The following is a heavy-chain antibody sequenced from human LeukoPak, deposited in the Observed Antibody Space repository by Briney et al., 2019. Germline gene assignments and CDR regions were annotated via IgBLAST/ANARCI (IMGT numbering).Heavy chain of an antibody. J-gene: IGHJ3*01. Sequence: ASVKVSCKASGYTFTSYDINWVRQATGQGLEWMGWMNPNSGNTGYAQRFQGRVTMARNTSISTAYMELSSLRSEDTAVYYCALYSGSYSLSGAFDFWGQGTMVTVSS. CDR2: MNPNSGNT. D-gene: IGHD1-26*01. CDR3: ALYSGSYSLSGAFDF. CDR1: GYTFTSYD. V-gene: IGHV1-8*01.